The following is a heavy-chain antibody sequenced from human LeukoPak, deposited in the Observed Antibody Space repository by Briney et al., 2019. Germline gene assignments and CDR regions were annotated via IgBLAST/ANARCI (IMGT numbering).Heavy chain of an antibody. D-gene: IGHD6-19*01. CDR2: IHQSGST. CDR1: GGSLSTYY. J-gene: IGHJ6*02. V-gene: IGHV4-59*12. CDR3: SGEQYTIGGSGWLRMDV. Sequence: SETLSLTCSVSGGSLSTYYWTWTRQPPGQGLEWIGYIHQSGSTEFNPSLKGRITMSLDTSRTQFSLRMRTATAADTAVYYCSGEQYTIGGSGWLRMDVWGHGTTVTVSS.